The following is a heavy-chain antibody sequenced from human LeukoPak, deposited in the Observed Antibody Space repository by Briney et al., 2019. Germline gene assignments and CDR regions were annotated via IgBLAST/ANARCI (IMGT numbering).Heavy chain of an antibody. Sequence: ASVKGSCKASGGTLSSYAISWVRQAPGHGLEWMGWISTYNGDTNYAQKFQGRVPMTTDTSTNTAYIELRSLTSDDTAAYYCAREWWGYDVLTGDNWFDPWGQGTLVTVSS. CDR3: AREWWGYDVLTGDNWFDP. J-gene: IGHJ5*02. V-gene: IGHV1-18*01. CDR1: GGTLSSYA. D-gene: IGHD3-9*01. CDR2: ISTYNGDT.